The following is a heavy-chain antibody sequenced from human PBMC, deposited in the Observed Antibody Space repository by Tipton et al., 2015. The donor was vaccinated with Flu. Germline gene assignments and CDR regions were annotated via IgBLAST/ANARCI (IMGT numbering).Heavy chain of an antibody. CDR2: IFYTGST. J-gene: IGHJ4*02. D-gene: IGHD3-22*01. CDR3: ARDDSGFNDY. V-gene: IGHV4-59*12. CDR1: GDTISTYY. Sequence: TLSLTCTVSGDTISTYYWSWIRQPPGKGLEWLGYIFYTGSTNYNPLFKSRISISVDTSKNQLSLKLSSVTAADTAVYYCARDDSGFNDYWGPGTLVTVSS.